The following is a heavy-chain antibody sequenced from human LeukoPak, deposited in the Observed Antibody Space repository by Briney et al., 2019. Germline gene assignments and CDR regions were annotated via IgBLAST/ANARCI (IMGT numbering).Heavy chain of an antibody. Sequence: GGSLRLSCAVSGFTFSRYSMNWVRQAPGKGLEWVSVISGGSSSTFYADSVKGRFTISRDNAKSSLYLQMNSLRAEDTAVYYCARNTPSLTAYGMDVWGQGTTVTVSS. CDR2: ISGGSSST. V-gene: IGHV3-21*01. CDR3: ARNTPSLTAYGMDV. J-gene: IGHJ6*02. CDR1: GFTFSRYS.